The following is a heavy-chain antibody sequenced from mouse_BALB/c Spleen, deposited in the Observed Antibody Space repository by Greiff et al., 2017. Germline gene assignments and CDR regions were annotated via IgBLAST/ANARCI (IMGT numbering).Heavy chain of an antibody. V-gene: IGHV5-4*02. CDR2: ISDGGSYT. D-gene: IGHD1-1*01. CDR1: GFTFSDYY. J-gene: IGHJ4*01. Sequence: EVKVVESGGGLVKPGGSLKLSCAASGFTFSDYYMYWVRQTPEKRLEWVATISDGGSYTYYPDSVKGRFTISRDNAKNNLYLQMSSLKSEDTAMYYCAREGITTVRNAMDYWGQGTSVTVSS. CDR3: AREGITTVRNAMDY.